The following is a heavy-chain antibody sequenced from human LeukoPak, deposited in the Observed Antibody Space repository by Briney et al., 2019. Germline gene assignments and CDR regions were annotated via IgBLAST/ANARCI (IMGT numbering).Heavy chain of an antibody. CDR2: INHSGST. D-gene: IGHD6-19*01. Sequence: SETLSLTCAVYGGSFSGYYWSWIRQPPGKGLEWIGEINHSGSTNYNPSLKSRVTISVDTSKNQFSLKLSSVTAADTAVYYCATDSSGWYGWFDPWGQGTLVTVSS. J-gene: IGHJ5*02. CDR1: GGSFSGYY. CDR3: ATDSSGWYGWFDP. V-gene: IGHV4-34*01.